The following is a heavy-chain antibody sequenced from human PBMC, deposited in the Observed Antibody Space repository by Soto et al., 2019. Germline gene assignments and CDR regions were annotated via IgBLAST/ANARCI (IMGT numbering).Heavy chain of an antibody. J-gene: IGHJ5*01. CDR2: VYYSGGA. V-gene: IGHV4-39*01. D-gene: IGHD2-21*01. CDR1: GVSIHNSHSF. Sequence: QVHLQESGPGLVKPSETLSLTCAVSGVSIHNSHSFWGWIRQPPGKGLEFIANVYYSGGAHYNPSFKSRVTISVDTATNQVSLRMGSVTAADTAVYFCGRVVEGATRHTDFDSWGQGTLVTVSS. CDR3: GRVVEGATRHTDFDS.